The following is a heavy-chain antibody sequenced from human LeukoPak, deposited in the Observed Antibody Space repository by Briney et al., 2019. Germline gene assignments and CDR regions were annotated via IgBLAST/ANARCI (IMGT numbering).Heavy chain of an antibody. CDR3: ARSPAAMRAKCYFDY. D-gene: IGHD2-2*01. V-gene: IGHV4-4*07. Sequence: PSDTLSLTCTVSGGSIRRYYWSWIRQPAGKGLERIGRIYTSGSTNYNPSLRSRVTMSVDTSQNQFSLKLSSVTAADTAVYYCARSPAAMRAKCYFDYWGQGTLGTVSS. J-gene: IGHJ4*02. CDR2: IYTSGST. CDR1: GGSIRRYY.